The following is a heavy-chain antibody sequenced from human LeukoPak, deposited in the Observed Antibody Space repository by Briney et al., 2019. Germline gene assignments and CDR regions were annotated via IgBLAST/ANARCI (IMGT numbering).Heavy chain of an antibody. CDR3: ARGEEKATITALDC. CDR2: ISSSSSYI. Sequence: GGSLRLSRAASGFTFSNYDMHWVRQAPGKGLEWVSAISSSSSYIYYADSIKGRFTISRDNADNSLYLKMNSLRAVDTAVYFCARGEEKATITALDCWGQGTLVTVSS. D-gene: IGHD5-24*01. CDR1: GFTFSNYD. V-gene: IGHV3-21*01. J-gene: IGHJ4*02.